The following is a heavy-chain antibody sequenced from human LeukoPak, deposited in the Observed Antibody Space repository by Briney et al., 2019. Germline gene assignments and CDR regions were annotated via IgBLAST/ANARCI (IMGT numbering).Heavy chain of an antibody. J-gene: IGHJ4*02. CDR1: GFTLSGYE. Sequence: PGGSLRLSRTASGFTLSGYEMNWVRQAPGKGLEWVSYISSGGSTTYYADSVKGRFTISRDNAKNSLYLQMTMLRADDTAAYHCASFSDYWGQGILVTVSS. CDR3: ASFSDY. CDR2: ISSGGSTT. V-gene: IGHV3-48*03.